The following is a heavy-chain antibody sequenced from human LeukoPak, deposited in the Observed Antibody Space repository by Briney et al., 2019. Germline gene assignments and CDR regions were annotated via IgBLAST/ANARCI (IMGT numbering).Heavy chain of an antibody. V-gene: IGHV3-7*01. Sequence: GGALRPSCAAPWFTFSYYWKSLVRQAPGEGVGGGANIKQDGSEKYYVDSVKGRFTISRDNAKNSLYLQMNSLRAEDTAVYYCAKEWAVAGTTFGDYWGQGTLVTVSS. CDR1: WFTFSYYW. J-gene: IGHJ4*02. CDR3: AKEWAVAGTTFGDY. D-gene: IGHD6-19*01. CDR2: IKQDGSEK.